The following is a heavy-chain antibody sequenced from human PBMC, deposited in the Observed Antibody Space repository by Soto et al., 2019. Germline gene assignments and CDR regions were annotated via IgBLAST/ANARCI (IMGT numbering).Heavy chain of an antibody. CDR1: GFTFSSYG. J-gene: IGHJ4*02. V-gene: IGHV3-30*18. CDR3: AKTRYSGYDPHFDY. Sequence: GGSLRLSCAASGFTFSSYGMHWVRQAPGKGLEWVAVISYDGSNKYYADSVKGRFTISRDNSKNTLYLQMNSLRAEDTAVYYCAKTRYSGYDPHFDYWGQGTLVTVSS. CDR2: ISYDGSNK. D-gene: IGHD5-12*01.